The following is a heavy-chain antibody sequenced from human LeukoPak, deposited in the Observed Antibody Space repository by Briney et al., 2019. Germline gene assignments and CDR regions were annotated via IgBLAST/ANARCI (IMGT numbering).Heavy chain of an antibody. CDR3: AKDMLGFTVGAFDI. Sequence: PGRSLRLSCAASGFTFDDYAMHWVRQAPGKGLEWVSGISWNSGSIGYADSVKGRFTISRDNAKNSLYLQMNSLRAEDTALYYCAKDMLGFTVGAFDIWGQGTMVTVSS. CDR1: GFTFDDYA. V-gene: IGHV3-9*01. J-gene: IGHJ3*02. CDR2: ISWNSGSI. D-gene: IGHD4-23*01.